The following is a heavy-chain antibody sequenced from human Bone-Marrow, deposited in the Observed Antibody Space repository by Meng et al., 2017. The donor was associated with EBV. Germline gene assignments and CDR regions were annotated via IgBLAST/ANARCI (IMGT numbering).Heavy chain of an antibody. V-gene: IGHV3-30-3*01. D-gene: IGHD5-24*01. Sequence: QVQLVESWGGVVQPGRSLRFSCVASGFTFSRFSRHWVRLLPGKGLESVAVISNDGTNEYYADSVKGRFTISRDNPKSTLYLQMNSLRAEDTALYYCARDGGGGYNMIDYWGQGTLVTVSS. CDR1: GFTFSRFS. CDR2: ISNDGTNE. CDR3: ARDGGGGYNMIDY. J-gene: IGHJ4*02.